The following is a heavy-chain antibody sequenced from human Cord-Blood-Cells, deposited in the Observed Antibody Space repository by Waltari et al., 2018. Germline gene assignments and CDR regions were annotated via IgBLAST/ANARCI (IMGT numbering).Heavy chain of an antibody. CDR1: GYTFTGYY. J-gene: IGHJ4*02. D-gene: IGHD3-10*01. Sequence: QVQLVQSGAEVKKPGASVKVSCKASGYTFTGYYMHWVRQAPGQGLEWMGWINPNSGSTNYAQKFQGRVTMTRDTSISTAYMELSRLRSDDTAVYYCARAGTMVRGSYTGYWGQGTLVTVSS. V-gene: IGHV1-2*02. CDR2: INPNSGST. CDR3: ARAGTMVRGSYTGY.